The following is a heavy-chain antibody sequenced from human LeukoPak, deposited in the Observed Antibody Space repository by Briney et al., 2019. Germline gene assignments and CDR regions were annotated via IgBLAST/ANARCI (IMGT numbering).Heavy chain of an antibody. CDR1: GFTFSSYW. CDR2: IKQDGSEK. Sequence: TGGSLRLSCAASGFTFSSYWMSWVRQAPGKGLEWVANIKQDGSEKYYVDSVKGRFTISRDNAKNSLYLQMNSLRAEDTAVYYCARECPDTAMPHYYYYYYMDVWGKGTTVTISS. J-gene: IGHJ6*03. D-gene: IGHD5-18*01. CDR3: ARECPDTAMPHYYYYYYMDV. V-gene: IGHV3-7*01.